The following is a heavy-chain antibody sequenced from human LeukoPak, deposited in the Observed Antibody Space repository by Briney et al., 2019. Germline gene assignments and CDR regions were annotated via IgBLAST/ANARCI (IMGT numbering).Heavy chain of an antibody. CDR3: ASNYGSSGYGHDY. CDR2: ISYDGSNK. Sequence: GGSLRLSCAASGFTFSSYAMHWVRQAPGKGLEWVAVISYDGSNKYYADSVKGRFTISRGNSKNTLYLQMSSLRAEDTAVYYCASNYGSSGYGHDYWGQGTLVTVSS. D-gene: IGHD3-22*01. J-gene: IGHJ4*02. V-gene: IGHV3-30-3*01. CDR1: GFTFSSYA.